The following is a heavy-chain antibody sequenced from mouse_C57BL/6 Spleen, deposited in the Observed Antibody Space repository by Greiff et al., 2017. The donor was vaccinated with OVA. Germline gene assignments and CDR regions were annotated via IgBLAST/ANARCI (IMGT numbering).Heavy chain of an antibody. J-gene: IGHJ3*01. CDR3: ARDYYSKGAWFAY. Sequence: EVQGVESGGGLVEPGGSLKLSCAASGFTFSSYAMSWVRQTPEKRLEWVATISDGGSYTYYPDNVKGRFTISRDNAKNNLYLQMSHLKSEDTAMYYCARDYYSKGAWFAYWGQGTLVTVSA. D-gene: IGHD2-5*01. V-gene: IGHV5-4*01. CDR2: ISDGGSYT. CDR1: GFTFSSYA.